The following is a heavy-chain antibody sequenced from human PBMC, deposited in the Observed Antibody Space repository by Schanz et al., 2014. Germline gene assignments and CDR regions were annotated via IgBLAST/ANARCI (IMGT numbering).Heavy chain of an antibody. Sequence: VQLVESGGGLVQPGESLRLSCAASGFSFSNYWMSWVRQAPGKGLEWVAIIWYDGSNEYYADSVKGRFTISRDNPKKTLYLQMNSLRGEDTAVYYCASPALVQGLMPEYYFDYWGQGTLVTVSS. D-gene: IGHD3-10*01. J-gene: IGHJ4*02. CDR2: IWYDGSNE. CDR3: ASPALVQGLMPEYYFDY. CDR1: GFSFSNYW. V-gene: IGHV3-33*08.